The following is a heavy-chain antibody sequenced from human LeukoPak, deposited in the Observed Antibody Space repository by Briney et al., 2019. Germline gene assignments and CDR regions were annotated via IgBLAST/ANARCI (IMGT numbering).Heavy chain of an antibody. J-gene: IGHJ6*02. CDR3: ARFPRGGSSYGPLDV. CDR2: TSYSGST. CDR1: GASISNSY. V-gene: IGHV4-59*08. Sequence: PSETLSLTCTVSGASISNSYWSWVRQPPGKGLEWIGYTSYSGSTNYNPSLKSRVTMSADTSTDQLSLRLISVTAADTAVYYCARFPRGGSSYGPLDVWGQGTTVTVSS. D-gene: IGHD5-18*01.